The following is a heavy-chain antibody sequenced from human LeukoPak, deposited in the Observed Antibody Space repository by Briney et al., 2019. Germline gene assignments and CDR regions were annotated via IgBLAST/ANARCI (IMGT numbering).Heavy chain of an antibody. Sequence: GGSLRLSCAASGFTFSSYWMNCVRQAPGKGLEWVANINQDGTEKYYVDSVRGRFTISRDNAKNSLYPQMNSLRAEDTAVYYCARDVLAGTFDYWGQGTLVTVSS. V-gene: IGHV3-7*01. J-gene: IGHJ4*02. CDR2: INQDGTEK. D-gene: IGHD6-19*01. CDR1: GFTFSSYW. CDR3: ARDVLAGTFDY.